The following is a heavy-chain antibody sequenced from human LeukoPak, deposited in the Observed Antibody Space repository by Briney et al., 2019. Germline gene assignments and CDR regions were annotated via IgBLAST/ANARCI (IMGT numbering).Heavy chain of an antibody. CDR3: ASRAYSAAYWKHFDY. J-gene: IGHJ4*02. V-gene: IGHV4-34*01. CDR2: INHSGST. CDR1: GGSFSGYY. D-gene: IGHD1-1*01. Sequence: SETLSLTCAVYGGSFSGYYWSWIRQPPGKGLEWIGEINHSGSTNYNPSLKSRVTISVDTSKNQFSLKLSSVTAADTAVYFCASRAYSAAYWKHFDYWGQGTLVTVSS.